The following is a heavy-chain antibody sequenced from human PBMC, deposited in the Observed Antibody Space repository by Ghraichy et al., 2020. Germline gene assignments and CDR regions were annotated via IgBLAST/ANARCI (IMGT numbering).Heavy chain of an antibody. D-gene: IGHD2-2*02. CDR1: GYTFTSYY. Sequence: ASVKVSCKASGYTFTSYYMHWVRQAPGQGLEWMGIINPSGGSTSYAQKFQGRVTMTRDTSTSTVYMELSSLRSEDTAVYYCARSVVVPAAIRREYYYYYYYMDVWGKGTTVTVSS. J-gene: IGHJ6*03. CDR2: INPSGGST. V-gene: IGHV1-46*01. CDR3: ARSVVVPAAIRREYYYYYYYMDV.